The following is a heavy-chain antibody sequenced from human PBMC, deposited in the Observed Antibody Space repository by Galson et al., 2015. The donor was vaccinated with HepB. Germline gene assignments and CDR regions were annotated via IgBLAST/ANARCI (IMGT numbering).Heavy chain of an antibody. CDR3: ARVVVRGVISLHYFDY. CDR1: GGSISSGWYC. J-gene: IGHJ4*02. V-gene: IGHV4-30-2*01. CDR2: IYRTWIR. D-gene: IGHD3-10*01. Sequence: TLSPSCAVAGGSISSGWYCWRWIRQQPGKCLAWIGYIYRTWIRNDTPSLKSRVTISVDRSKHQFSLKLSSVTAADTAVYYCARVVVRGVISLHYFDYWGQGTLVTVSS.